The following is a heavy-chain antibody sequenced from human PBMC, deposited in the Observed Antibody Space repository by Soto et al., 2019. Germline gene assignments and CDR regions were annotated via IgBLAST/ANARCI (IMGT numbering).Heavy chain of an antibody. CDR3: ATEGVRGMEV. CDR2: MNPNSANT. J-gene: IGHJ6*02. V-gene: IGHV1-8*01. D-gene: IGHD3-16*01. CDR1: GYTFTSYY. Sequence: QVQLVQSGAEVKKPGASVKVSCKASGYTFTSYYINWVRQATGQGLEWLGWMNPNSANTGYAQKFQGRVTMTKNHSISTAYMELSSLRSEDTAVYYCATEGVRGMEVWGQRTTVTVSS.